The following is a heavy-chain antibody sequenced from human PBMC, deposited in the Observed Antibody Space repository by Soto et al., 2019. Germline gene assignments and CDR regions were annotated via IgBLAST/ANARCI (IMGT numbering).Heavy chain of an antibody. V-gene: IGHV4-31*03. CDR1: GGSISSGGYY. Sequence: QVQLQESGPGLVKPSQTLSLTCTVSGGSISSGGYYWSWIRQHPGKGLEWIGYIYYSGSTYYNPSFNSRVTISVDTSKNQFSLKLSSVIAADTAVYYCAREAAGILNWFDPWGQGTLVTVSS. D-gene: IGHD6-25*01. CDR3: AREAAGILNWFDP. J-gene: IGHJ5*02. CDR2: IYYSGST.